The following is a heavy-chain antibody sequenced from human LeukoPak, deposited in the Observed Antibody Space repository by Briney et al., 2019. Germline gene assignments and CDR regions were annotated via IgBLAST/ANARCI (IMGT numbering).Heavy chain of an antibody. CDR1: GFTFSSYG. CDR2: IRYDGSNK. J-gene: IGHJ4*02. CDR3: ASGSGSYAYYFDY. V-gene: IGHV3-30*02. Sequence: PGGSLRLSCAASGFTFSSYGMPWVRQAPGKGLGGVAFIRYDGSNKYYADSVKGRFTISRDNSKNTLYLQMNSLRAEDTAVYYCASGSGSYAYYFDYWGQGTLVTVSS. D-gene: IGHD1-26*01.